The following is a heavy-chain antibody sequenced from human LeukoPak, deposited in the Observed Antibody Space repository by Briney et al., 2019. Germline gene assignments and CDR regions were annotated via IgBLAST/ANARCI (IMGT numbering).Heavy chain of an antibody. V-gene: IGHV3-48*03. J-gene: IGHJ6*01. Sequence: PGGSLRLSCAASGFTFSSYEMNWVRQAPGKGLEWVSYISSSGSTIYYADSVKGRFTISRDNAKNSLYLQMNSLRAEDTAVYYWAREGPTAKYTYFYYYGMDVWGQGATGTVSS. CDR2: ISSSGSTI. D-gene: IGHD1-26*01. CDR1: GFTFSSYE. CDR3: AREGPTAKYTYFYYYGMDV.